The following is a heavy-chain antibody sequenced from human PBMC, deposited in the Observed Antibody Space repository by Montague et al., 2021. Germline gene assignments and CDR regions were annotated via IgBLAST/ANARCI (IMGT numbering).Heavy chain of an antibody. CDR1: GGSFTGYY. Sequence: SETLSLTYAVYGGSFTGYYWSWIRQSPGKGLEWIGEIDHKETVTLNPSLKSRVIIPLDTSKNHFSLNMTSVTAADTATYYCARGPRGYGSGSRFDPGGQGTLIVVSS. J-gene: IGHJ5*02. D-gene: IGHD3-10*01. CDR2: IDHKETV. CDR3: ARGPRGYGSGSRFDP. V-gene: IGHV4-34*01.